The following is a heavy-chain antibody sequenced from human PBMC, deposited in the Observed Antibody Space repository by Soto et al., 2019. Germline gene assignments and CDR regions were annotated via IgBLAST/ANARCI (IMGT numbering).Heavy chain of an antibody. CDR3: ARVGVIAARRGYYYYGMDV. V-gene: IGHV4-39*01. CDR1: GVSISSSSYY. CDR2: IDYSRST. Sequence: AETLSLTCTVSGVSISSSSYYWGWMRQPPGKARERNGSIDYSRSTYYCPSHKRRVTISVDTSKNQCPLQLSSVTAADPAVYYCARVGVIAARRGYYYYGMDVWGQGTTVTVSS. D-gene: IGHD6-6*01. J-gene: IGHJ6*02.